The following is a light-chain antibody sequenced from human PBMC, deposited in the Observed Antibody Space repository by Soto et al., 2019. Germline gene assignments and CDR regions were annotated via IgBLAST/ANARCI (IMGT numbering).Light chain of an antibody. CDR2: SAS. CDR3: QSNYILPWT. Sequence: DIQVTQSPPSLSASVGDRVTITCRASQYIGNYLNWYQLKPGKAPQLLIYSASTLQIGVPSRFSGSVSGTDFTLTITTLQPDDFASYYCQSNYILPWTFGQGTKVDIK. V-gene: IGKV1-39*01. CDR1: QYIGNY. J-gene: IGKJ1*01.